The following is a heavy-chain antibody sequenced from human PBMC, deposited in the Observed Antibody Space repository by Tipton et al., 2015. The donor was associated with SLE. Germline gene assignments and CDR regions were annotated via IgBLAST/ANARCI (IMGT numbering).Heavy chain of an antibody. CDR3: ARDGDAFDI. V-gene: IGHV3-11*06. CDR1: GFTFSDYY. CDR2: ISSSSSYT. Sequence: SLRLSCAASGFTFSDYYMSWIRQAPGKGLEWVSYISSSSSYTNYPDSVKGRFTISRDNAKNSLYLQMNSLRAEDTAVYYCARDGDAFDIWGQGTMVTVSS. J-gene: IGHJ3*02.